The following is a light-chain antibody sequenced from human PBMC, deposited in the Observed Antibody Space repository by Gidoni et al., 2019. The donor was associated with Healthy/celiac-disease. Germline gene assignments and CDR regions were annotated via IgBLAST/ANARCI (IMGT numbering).Light chain of an antibody. CDR1: QSVSSN. J-gene: IGKJ1*01. CDR3: QQYNNWPRT. Sequence: EIVMTQSPATLSVSPGERATLSCRASQSVSSNLAWYQQKPGQAPRLLISGASTRATGIPARFSGSGSGTEFTLTISILQSEDFAVYYCQQYNNWPRTFXXXTQVEIK. V-gene: IGKV3-15*01. CDR2: GAS.